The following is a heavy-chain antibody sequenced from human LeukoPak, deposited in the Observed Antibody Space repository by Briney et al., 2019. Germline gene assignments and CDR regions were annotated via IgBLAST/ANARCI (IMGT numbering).Heavy chain of an antibody. CDR3: TTGYSSGWYNEGNY. CDR1: GFTFSRYW. V-gene: IGHV3-7*01. D-gene: IGHD6-19*01. CDR2: IKQDGSGE. J-gene: IGHJ4*02. Sequence: GGSLRLSCVASGFTFSRYWMSWVGQAPGKGLVWVAKIKQDGSGEYYLDSVKGRFTISRDNAKNSLYLQMNSLRADDTAVYFCTTGYSSGWYNEGNYWGQGTLVTVSS.